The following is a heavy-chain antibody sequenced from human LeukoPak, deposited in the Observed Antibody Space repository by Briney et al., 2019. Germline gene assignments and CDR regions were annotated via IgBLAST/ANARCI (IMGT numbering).Heavy chain of an antibody. CDR3: ARRRAAAAGKVYGMDV. J-gene: IGHJ6*02. Sequence: GGSLRLSCAASGFTVSSNYMSWVRQAPGKGLEWVSVIYSGGSTYYADSVKGRFTISRDNSKNTLYLQMNSLRAEDTAVYYCARRRAAAAGKVYGMDVWGQGTTVTVSS. CDR1: GFTVSSNY. V-gene: IGHV3-53*01. CDR2: IYSGGST. D-gene: IGHD6-13*01.